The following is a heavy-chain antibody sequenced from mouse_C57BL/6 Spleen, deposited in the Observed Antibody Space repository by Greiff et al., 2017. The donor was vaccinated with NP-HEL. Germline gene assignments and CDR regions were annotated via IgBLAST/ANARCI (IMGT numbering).Heavy chain of an antibody. V-gene: IGHV5-17*01. Sequence: EVKLVESGGGLVKPGGSLKLSCAASGFTFSDYGMHWVRQAPEKGLEWVAYISSGSSTIYYADTVKGRFTISRDNAKNTLFLQMTSLRSEDTAMYYCAVIYYYGSSPLDYWGQGTSVTVSS. CDR3: AVIYYYGSSPLDY. CDR2: ISSGSSTI. CDR1: GFTFSDYG. J-gene: IGHJ4*01. D-gene: IGHD1-1*01.